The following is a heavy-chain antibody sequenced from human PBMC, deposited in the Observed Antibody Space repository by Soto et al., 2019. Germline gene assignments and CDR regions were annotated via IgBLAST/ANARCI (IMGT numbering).Heavy chain of an antibody. D-gene: IGHD3-9*01. J-gene: IGHJ6*02. CDR3: ARGRGDKPYYDILTGWDYYYGMDV. V-gene: IGHV4-4*02. Sequence: NPSETLSLTCAVSGGSISSSNWWSWVRQPPGKGLEWIGEIYHSGSTNYNPSLKSRVTISVDKSKNQFSLKLSSVTAADTAVYYCARGRGDKPYYDILTGWDYYYGMDVWGQGTTVTVSS. CDR2: IYHSGST. CDR1: GGSISSSNW.